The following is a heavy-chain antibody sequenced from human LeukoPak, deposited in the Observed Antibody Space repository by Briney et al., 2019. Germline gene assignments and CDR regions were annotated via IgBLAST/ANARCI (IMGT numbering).Heavy chain of an antibody. CDR1: GYTFTTYD. V-gene: IGHV1-8*01. J-gene: IGHJ5*02. Sequence: ASVKVSCKASGYTFTTYDINWVRQATGQGREWVGWMNPNSGNTGYAQKFQGRVTMTRNTSISTAYMELSSLRSEDTAVYYCARGRGSGHKENWFDPWGQGTLVTVSS. CDR2: MNPNSGNT. D-gene: IGHD6-19*01. CDR3: ARGRGSGHKENWFDP.